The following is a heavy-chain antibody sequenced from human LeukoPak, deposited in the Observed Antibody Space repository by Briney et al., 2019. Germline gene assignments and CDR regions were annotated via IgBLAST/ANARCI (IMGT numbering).Heavy chain of an antibody. CDR3: AREEVWLQERVVDY. D-gene: IGHD5-24*01. Sequence: ASVKVSCKASGYTFTGYYMHWVRQAPGQGLEWMGWINPNSGGTNYAQKFQGRVTMTRDTSISTAYMELSRLRSDDTAVYYCAREEVWLQERVVDYWGQGILVTASS. CDR2: INPNSGGT. V-gene: IGHV1-2*02. J-gene: IGHJ4*02. CDR1: GYTFTGYY.